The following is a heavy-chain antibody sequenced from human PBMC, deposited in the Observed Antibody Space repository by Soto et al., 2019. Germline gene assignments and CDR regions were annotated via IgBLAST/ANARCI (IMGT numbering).Heavy chain of an antibody. D-gene: IGHD1-26*01. CDR1: GFTFSSYW. Sequence: PGGSLRLSCAASGFTFSSYWMSWVRQAPGKGLEWVANIKQDGSEKYYVDSVKGRFTISRDNAKNSLYLQMNNLRAEDTALYYCARGSGSLYYFHYWGQGTLVTVSS. V-gene: IGHV3-7*03. CDR3: ARGSGSLYYFHY. CDR2: IKQDGSEK. J-gene: IGHJ4*02.